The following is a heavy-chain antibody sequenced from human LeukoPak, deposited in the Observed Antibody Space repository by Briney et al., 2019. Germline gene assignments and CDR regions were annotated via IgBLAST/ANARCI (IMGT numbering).Heavy chain of an antibody. D-gene: IGHD3-10*01. V-gene: IGHV3-53*01. CDR2: IYSGGST. J-gene: IGHJ4*02. CDR1: GFTVSSNY. CDR3: ARRSGNGGSYYFDY. Sequence: GGSLRLSCVASGFTVSSNYMTWVRQAPGKGLEWVSVIYSGGSTFYGDSVKGRFTISRDSSKNTLYLQMNSLRAEDTAVYYCARRSGNGGSYYFDYWGQGTLVTVSS.